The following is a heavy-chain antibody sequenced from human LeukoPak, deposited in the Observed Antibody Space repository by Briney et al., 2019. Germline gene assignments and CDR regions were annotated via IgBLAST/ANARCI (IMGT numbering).Heavy chain of an antibody. Sequence: ASVKVSCKASGYTFTSYGISWVRQAPGQGLEWMGWISAYNGNTNYAQKLQGRVTMTTDTSTSTAYMELRSLRSDDTAVYYCAGDTEDIVVVPAAVNWFDPWGQGTLVTVSS. CDR3: AGDTEDIVVVPAAVNWFDP. CDR1: GYTFTSYG. CDR2: ISAYNGNT. D-gene: IGHD2-2*01. J-gene: IGHJ5*02. V-gene: IGHV1-18*04.